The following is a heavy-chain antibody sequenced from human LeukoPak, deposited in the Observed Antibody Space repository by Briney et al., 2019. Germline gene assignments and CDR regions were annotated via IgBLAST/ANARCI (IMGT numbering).Heavy chain of an antibody. D-gene: IGHD6-19*01. J-gene: IGHJ4*02. CDR2: ISAYNGNT. V-gene: IGHV1-18*01. CDR1: GYTFTSYG. CDR3: ARAIAVAGPNMN. Sequence: ASVKVSCKASGYTFTSYGIGWVRQAPGQGLEWMGWISAYNGNTNYAQKLQGRVTTTTDTSTSTAYMELRSLRSDDTAVYYCARAIAVAGPNMNWGQGTLVTVSS.